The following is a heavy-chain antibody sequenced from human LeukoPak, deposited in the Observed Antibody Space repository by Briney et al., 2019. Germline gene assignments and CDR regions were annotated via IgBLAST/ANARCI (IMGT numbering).Heavy chain of an antibody. CDR3: ARLGSQAFDY. CDR1: GGSINISRDY. CDR2: IYQGGST. V-gene: IGHV4-39*01. Sequence: PSETLSLTCSVSGGSINISRDYWGWIRQSPGTGLEWIGNIYQGGSTFYNPSLKSRVTISVDASKTQFSLKLSSVTAADTSVYYCARLGSQAFDYWGQGTLVTVSS. J-gene: IGHJ4*02.